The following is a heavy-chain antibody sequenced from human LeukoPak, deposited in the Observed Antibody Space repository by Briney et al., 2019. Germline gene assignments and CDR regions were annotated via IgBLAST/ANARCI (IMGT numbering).Heavy chain of an antibody. V-gene: IGHV1-69*05. J-gene: IGHJ4*02. D-gene: IGHD5-24*01. CDR3: ATGDGYELPFDY. CDR1: GGTFSSYA. CDR2: IIPIFGTA. Sequence: ASVKVSCKASGGTFSSYAISWVRQAPGQGLEWMGGIIPIFGTANYAQKFQGRVTIATDESTSTAYMELSSLRSEDTAVYYCATGDGYELPFDYWGQGTLVTVSS.